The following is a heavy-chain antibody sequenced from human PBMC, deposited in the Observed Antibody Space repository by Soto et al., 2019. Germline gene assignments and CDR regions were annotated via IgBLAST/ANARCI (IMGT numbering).Heavy chain of an antibody. Sequence: PGGSLRLSCAASGFNFDDYAMHWVRQAPGKGLEWVSGISWNSDNIGYADSVKGRFIISRDNAKNSLFLQMHSLRTEDTALYYCAKDIHYYGSGSQTHFDYWGQGTLVTVSS. D-gene: IGHD3-10*01. CDR1: GFNFDDYA. CDR3: AKDIHYYGSGSQTHFDY. J-gene: IGHJ4*02. V-gene: IGHV3-9*01. CDR2: ISWNSDNI.